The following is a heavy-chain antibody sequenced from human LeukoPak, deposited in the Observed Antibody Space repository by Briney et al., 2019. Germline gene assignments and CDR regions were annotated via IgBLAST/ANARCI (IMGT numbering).Heavy chain of an antibody. CDR3: ARNNYDFWSGYRFDP. CDR2: IYYSGST. J-gene: IGHJ5*02. CDR1: GGSISSHY. V-gene: IGHV4-59*11. Sequence: SETLSLSCTVSGGSISSHYWSWIRQPPGKGLEWIGYIYYSGSTNYNPSLKSRVTISVDTSKNQFSLKLSSVTAADTAVYYCARNNYDFWSGYRFDPWGQGTLVTVSS. D-gene: IGHD3-3*01.